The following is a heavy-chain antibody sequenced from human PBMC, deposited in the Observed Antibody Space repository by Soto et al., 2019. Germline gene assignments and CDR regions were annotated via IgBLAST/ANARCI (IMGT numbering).Heavy chain of an antibody. J-gene: IGHJ4*02. CDR2: ISSDETSI. Sequence: EVQLVESGGGLVQPGGSLRLSCAASGFTFSNYWMHWVRQAPGKGLVWVSRISSDETSISYVDSVKGRFTISRDNARNTLYLQMNSLRAEDKAVYYCARDRYGDIDYWGQGTLVTVSS. CDR3: ARDRYGDIDY. CDR1: GFTFSNYW. V-gene: IGHV3-74*01. D-gene: IGHD4-17*01.